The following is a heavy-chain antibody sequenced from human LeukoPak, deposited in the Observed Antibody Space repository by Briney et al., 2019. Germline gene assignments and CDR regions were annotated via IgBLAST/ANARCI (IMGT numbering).Heavy chain of an antibody. Sequence: SETLSLTCAVYGGSFSGYYWSWIRQPPGKGLEWIGEINHSASTNYNPSLKSRVTISLDTSKNQFSLKLSSVTAADTAVYYCAVAGQRAYYYYYMDVWGKGTTVTISS. CDR3: AVAGQRAYYYYYMDV. CDR2: INHSAST. CDR1: GGSFSGYY. J-gene: IGHJ6*03. V-gene: IGHV4-34*01. D-gene: IGHD6-19*01.